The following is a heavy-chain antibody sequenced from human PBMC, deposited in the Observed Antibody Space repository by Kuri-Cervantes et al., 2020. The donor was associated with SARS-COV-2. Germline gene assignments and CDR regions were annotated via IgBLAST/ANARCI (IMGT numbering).Heavy chain of an antibody. Sequence: SVKVSCKASGGTFSSYAISWVRQAPGQGLEWMGGIIPIFGTANYAQKFQGRVTITADKSTSTAYMELSSLRSEDTAVYCCARGEASQWLVLNWFDPWGQGTLVTVSS. J-gene: IGHJ5*02. CDR1: GGTFSSYA. CDR3: ARGEASQWLVLNWFDP. V-gene: IGHV1-69*06. D-gene: IGHD6-19*01. CDR2: IIPIFGTA.